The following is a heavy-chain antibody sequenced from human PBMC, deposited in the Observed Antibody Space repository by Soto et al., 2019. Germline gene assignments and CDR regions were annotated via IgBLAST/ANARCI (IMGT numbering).Heavy chain of an antibody. V-gene: IGHV1-69*13. CDR1: GGSFSNFG. CDR2: IVPVFGRP. J-gene: IGHJ4*02. D-gene: IGHD5-12*01. CDR3: AREGSGYNF. Sequence: SVKVSCKASGGSFSNFGISWVRQAPGQGLEWMGGIVPVFGRPNYAQRFRGRLTITADGSTSTGYMELISLRSDDTAVYYCAREGSGYNFWGQGTQVTVSS.